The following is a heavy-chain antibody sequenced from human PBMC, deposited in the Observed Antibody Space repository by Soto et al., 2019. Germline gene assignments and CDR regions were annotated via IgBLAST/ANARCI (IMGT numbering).Heavy chain of an antibody. CDR3: ARETGENWTYEAH. CDR2: ITINGNT. Sequence: SETLSLTCRVSGAYISDFSWSWIRQPAGKGLEWIGRITINGNTQKNPSFKSRVTMSIDTSRNRFSLNLKSATAADTALYYCARETGENWTYEAHWGPGTLVTVSS. CDR1: GAYISDFS. D-gene: IGHD1-7*01. V-gene: IGHV4-4*07. J-gene: IGHJ1*01.